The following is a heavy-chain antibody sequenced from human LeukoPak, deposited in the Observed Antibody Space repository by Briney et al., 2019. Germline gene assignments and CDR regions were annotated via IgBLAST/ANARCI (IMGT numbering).Heavy chain of an antibody. Sequence: SETLSLTCAVYGGSFSGYYWSWIRQPPGKGLEWIGEINHSGSTNYNPSLKSRVTMSVDTSKNQFSLKLSSVTAADTAVYYCARVSTAITDSWGQGTLVTVSS. CDR2: INHSGST. CDR1: GGSFSGYY. J-gene: IGHJ4*02. D-gene: IGHD5-18*01. V-gene: IGHV4-34*01. CDR3: ARVSTAITDS.